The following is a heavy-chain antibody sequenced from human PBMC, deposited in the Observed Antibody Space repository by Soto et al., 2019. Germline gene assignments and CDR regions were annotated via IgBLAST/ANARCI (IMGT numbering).Heavy chain of an antibody. CDR3: VKEIAARIH. CDR1: GFTFNDHA. J-gene: IGHJ4*02. D-gene: IGHD2-15*01. Sequence: LRLSCAASGFTFNDHAMHWVRQAPGKGLEWVSGISWNSARLTYAYSVKGRFTISRDNDKTSLYLQMNGLRDDDTALYFCVKEIAARIHWAQGTLVTVSS. V-gene: IGHV3-9*01. CDR2: ISWNSARL.